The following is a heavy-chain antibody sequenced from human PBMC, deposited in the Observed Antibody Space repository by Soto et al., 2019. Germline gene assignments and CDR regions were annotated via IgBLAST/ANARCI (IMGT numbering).Heavy chain of an antibody. V-gene: IGHV4-39*01. CDR1: GGSISSSSYY. D-gene: IGHD1-26*01. CDR3: ARHGAIHDCMDV. CDR2: IYYSGST. Sequence: SETLSITCTVYGGSISSSSYYWGWIRQPPGKGLEWIGSIYYSGSTYYNPSLKSRVTISVDTSKNQFSLKLSSVTAADTAVYYCARHGAIHDCMDVWCQGTMVTVSS. J-gene: IGHJ6*02.